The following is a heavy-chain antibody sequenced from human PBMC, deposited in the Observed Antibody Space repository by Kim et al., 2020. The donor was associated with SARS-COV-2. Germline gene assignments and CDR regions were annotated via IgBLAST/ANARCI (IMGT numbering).Heavy chain of an antibody. CDR2: ISAYNGNT. CDR3: ARAQYYDFWSGYYLGDY. D-gene: IGHD3-3*01. Sequence: ASVKVSCKASGYTFTSYGISWVRQAPGQGLEWMGWISAYNGNTNYAQKLQGRVTMTTDTSTSTAYMELRSLRSDDTAVYYCARAQYYDFWSGYYLGDYWGQGTLVTVSP. V-gene: IGHV1-18*01. J-gene: IGHJ4*02. CDR1: GYTFTSYG.